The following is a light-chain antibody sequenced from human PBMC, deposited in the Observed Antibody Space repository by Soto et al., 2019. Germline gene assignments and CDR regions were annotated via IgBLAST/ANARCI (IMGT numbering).Light chain of an antibody. CDR2: EVS. CDR1: SSDVGDYNY. CDR3: SSYTTSSTWV. J-gene: IGLJ3*02. V-gene: IGLV2-14*01. Sequence: QSALTQPASVSGSPGQSITISCTGTSSDVGDYNYVSWYQHHPGKVPKLMIYEVSNQPSGVSNRFSGSKSGNTASLTISGLQAEDEADYYCSSYTTSSTWVFGGGTKLTVL.